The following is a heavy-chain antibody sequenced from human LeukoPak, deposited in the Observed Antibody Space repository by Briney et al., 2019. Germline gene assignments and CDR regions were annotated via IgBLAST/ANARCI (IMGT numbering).Heavy chain of an antibody. J-gene: IGHJ4*02. D-gene: IGHD4-17*01. Sequence: GGSLRLSCAASGFTFGNYGMSWVRQAPGKGLEWVSGIKWNGGSTGYADSVEGRFTIFRDNAKNSQYLQMNSLRVEDTALYYCARAQTYGDSRLLLDYWGQGTLVTVSS. CDR1: GFTFGNYG. CDR2: IKWNGGST. CDR3: ARAQTYGDSRLLLDY. V-gene: IGHV3-20*04.